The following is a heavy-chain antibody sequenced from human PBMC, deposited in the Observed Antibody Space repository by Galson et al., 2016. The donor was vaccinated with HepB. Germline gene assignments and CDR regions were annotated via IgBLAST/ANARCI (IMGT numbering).Heavy chain of an antibody. V-gene: IGHV3-23*01. CDR3: AKEGTGSYHQKWLDT. Sequence: SLRLSCAASGFTFRGFALNWVRQAPGRGLEWVSSINGGGDIIYYADSVQGRFTISKDDSESTLYLQMSSLIADDTAIYYCAKEGTGSYHQKWLDTWGQGAWVTVSS. J-gene: IGHJ5*02. CDR2: INGGGDII. D-gene: IGHD3-16*02. CDR1: GFTFRGFA.